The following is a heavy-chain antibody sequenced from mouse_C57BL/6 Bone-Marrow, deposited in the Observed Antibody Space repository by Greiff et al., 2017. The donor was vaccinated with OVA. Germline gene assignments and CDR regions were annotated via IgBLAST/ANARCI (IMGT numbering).Heavy chain of an antibody. V-gene: IGHV1-80*01. J-gene: IGHJ4*01. CDR3: ARFMTTVVALYYYAMDY. CDR2: IYPGDGDT. Sequence: QVQLQQSGAELVKPGASVKISCKASGYAFSSYWMNWVKQRPGKGLEWIGQIYPGDGDTNYNGKFKGKATLTADKSSSTAYMQLSSLTSEDSAVYFCARFMTTVVALYYYAMDYWGQGTSVTVSS. D-gene: IGHD1-1*01. CDR1: GYAFSSYW.